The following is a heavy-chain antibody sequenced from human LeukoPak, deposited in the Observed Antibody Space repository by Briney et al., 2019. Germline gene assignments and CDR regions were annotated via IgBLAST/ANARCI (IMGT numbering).Heavy chain of an antibody. D-gene: IGHD5-12*01. CDR3: ASSGSDDAFDI. CDR2: MNPNSGNT. CDR1: GHTFTSYA. Sequence: ASVKVSCKASGHTFTSYAIDWVRQATGQGLEWMGWMNPNSGNTGYAQKFQGRVTITRNTSISTAYMELSSLRSEDTAVYYCASSGSDDAFDIWGQGTMVAVSS. J-gene: IGHJ3*02. V-gene: IGHV1-8*03.